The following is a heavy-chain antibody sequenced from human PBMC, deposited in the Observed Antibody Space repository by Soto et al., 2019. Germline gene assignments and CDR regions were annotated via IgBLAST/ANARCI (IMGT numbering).Heavy chain of an antibody. D-gene: IGHD6-6*01. CDR3: ARWIAARPPRYFDY. V-gene: IGHV5-51*01. Sequence: LWESLTISYKGSGYSFTIYWIGWVRQIPGKGLEWMGIIYPGDSDTRYSPSLQGQVTISADKSISTAYLQWSSLKASDTAMYYCARWIAARPPRYFDYWGQGTLVTVSS. CDR2: IYPGDSDT. J-gene: IGHJ4*02. CDR1: GYSFTIYW.